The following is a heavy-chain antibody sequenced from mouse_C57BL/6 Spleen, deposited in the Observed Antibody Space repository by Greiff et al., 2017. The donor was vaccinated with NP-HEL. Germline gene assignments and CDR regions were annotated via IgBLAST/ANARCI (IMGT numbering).Heavy chain of an antibody. Sequence: EVQLVESEGGLVQPGSSMKLSCTASGFTFSDYYMAWVRQVPEKGLEWVANINYDGSSTYYLDSLKSRFIISRDNAKNILYLQMSSLKSEDTATYYCARDGGYYDSLMDYWGQGTSVTVSS. D-gene: IGHD2-4*01. CDR1: GFTFSDYY. J-gene: IGHJ4*01. CDR3: ARDGGYYDSLMDY. V-gene: IGHV5-16*01. CDR2: INYDGSST.